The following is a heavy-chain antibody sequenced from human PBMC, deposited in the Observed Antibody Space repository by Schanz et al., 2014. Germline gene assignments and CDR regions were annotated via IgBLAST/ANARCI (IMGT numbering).Heavy chain of an antibody. J-gene: IGHJ4*02. CDR3: AKDGRLPYYGTGSDFDY. V-gene: IGHV3-23*01. CDR1: GFTVRTFA. CDR2: MIGSGSSV. Sequence: EVQVLESGEGLVEAGGSLRLSCAASGFTVRTFAMDWVRQAPGKGLEWVSRMIGSGSSVFYADSVKGRFTISRDNLKNTVYLQMNSLRAGDTAVYYCAKDGRLPYYGTGSDFDYWGQGTLVAVSS. D-gene: IGHD3-22*01.